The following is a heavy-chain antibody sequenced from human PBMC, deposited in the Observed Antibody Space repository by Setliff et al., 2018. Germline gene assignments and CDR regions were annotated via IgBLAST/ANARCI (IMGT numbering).Heavy chain of an antibody. CDR1: GFSFSNYW. V-gene: IGHV3-74*01. Sequence: LRLSCAASGFSFSNYWMHWVRQAPGKGLVWVSRINSDGSSTNYADSVKGQFTVSRDNAKDTLYLQMNSLRAEDTAVYYCARDGHNVYYFDYWGLGTLVTVSS. CDR3: ARDGHNVYYFDY. D-gene: IGHD1-1*01. J-gene: IGHJ4*02. CDR2: INSDGSST.